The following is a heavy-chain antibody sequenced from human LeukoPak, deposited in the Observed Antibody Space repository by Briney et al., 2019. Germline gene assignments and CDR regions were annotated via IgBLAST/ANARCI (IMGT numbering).Heavy chain of an antibody. CDR2: ISYDGSNQ. CDR3: AKDPLTQAPDYDFWSGS. Sequence: GRSLRLSCAASGFTFSSYGMHWVRQAPGKGLEWVAIISYDGSNQYYADSVKGRFTISRDNSKNTLYLQMNSLRAEDTAVYYCAKDPLTQAPDYDFWSGSWGQGTLVTVSS. V-gene: IGHV3-30*18. D-gene: IGHD3-3*01. J-gene: IGHJ5*02. CDR1: GFTFSSYG.